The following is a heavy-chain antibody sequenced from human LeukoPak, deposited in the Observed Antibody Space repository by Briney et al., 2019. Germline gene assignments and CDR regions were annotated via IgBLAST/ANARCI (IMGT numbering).Heavy chain of an antibody. CDR3: ASSAYYYYYGMDA. V-gene: IGHV1-69*13. CDR1: GGTFSSYA. Sequence: ASVKVSCKASGGTFSSYAISWVRQAPGQGLEWMGGIIPIFGTANYAQKFQGRVTITADESTSTAYMELSSLRSEDTAVYYCASSAYYYYYGMDAWGQGTTVTVSS. J-gene: IGHJ6*02. CDR2: IIPIFGTA.